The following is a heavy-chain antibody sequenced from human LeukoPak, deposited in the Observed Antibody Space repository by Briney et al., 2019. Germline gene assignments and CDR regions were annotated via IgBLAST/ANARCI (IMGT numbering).Heavy chain of an antibody. Sequence: ASVKVSCKVSGYTLTELSMHWVRQAPGKGLEWMGGFDPEDGETIYAQKFQGRVTVTEDTSTDTAYMELSSLRSEDTAVYYCATVRWLLFYYWGQGTLVTVSS. CDR3: ATVRWLLFYY. V-gene: IGHV1-24*01. CDR1: GYTLTELS. CDR2: FDPEDGET. J-gene: IGHJ4*02. D-gene: IGHD2-21*02.